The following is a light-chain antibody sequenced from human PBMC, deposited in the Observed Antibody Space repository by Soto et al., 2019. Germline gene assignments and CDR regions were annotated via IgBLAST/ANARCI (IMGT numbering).Light chain of an antibody. CDR3: AAWDDSLNGFYV. J-gene: IGLJ1*01. CDR1: NSNIGSNT. CDR2: SNS. Sequence: QSVLIQPPSASGTPGQRVTISCSGSNSNIGSNTANWYQQLPGTAPKLLIHSNSQRPSGVPDRFSGSKSGTSASLATSGLQSEDEADYYCAAWDDSLNGFYVFGTGTKVTVL. V-gene: IGLV1-44*01.